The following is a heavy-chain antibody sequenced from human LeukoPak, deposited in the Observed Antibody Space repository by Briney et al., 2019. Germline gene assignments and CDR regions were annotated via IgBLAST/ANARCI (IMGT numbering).Heavy chain of an antibody. CDR2: IAYDGSNE. D-gene: IGHD3-22*01. CDR3: AGAGNHYESGAFFGWFDL. CDR1: GFSFSSHA. Sequence: GGSLRLSCTASGFSFSSHAMHWVRLAPGKGLEWVTLIAYDGSNEYNADSVKGRFTISRDNSNNTLYLQMDSLRPEDTALYYCAGAGNHYESGAFFGWFDLWGQGTLFTVSS. V-gene: IGHV3-30-3*01. J-gene: IGHJ5*02.